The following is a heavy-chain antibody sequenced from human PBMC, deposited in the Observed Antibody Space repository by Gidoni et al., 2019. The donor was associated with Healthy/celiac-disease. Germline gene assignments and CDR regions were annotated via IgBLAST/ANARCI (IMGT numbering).Heavy chain of an antibody. J-gene: IGHJ3*02. CDR1: GFTFSDYY. CDR2: ISSSSSYT. Sequence: QVQLVESGGGLVKPGGSLRLSCAASGFTFSDYYMSWIRQAPGKGLEWVSYISSSSSYTNYADSVKGRFTISRDNAKNSLYLQMNSLRAEDTAVYYCARDVYYDSSGYDAFDIWGQGTMVTVSS. D-gene: IGHD3-22*01. CDR3: ARDVYYDSSGYDAFDI. V-gene: IGHV3-11*06.